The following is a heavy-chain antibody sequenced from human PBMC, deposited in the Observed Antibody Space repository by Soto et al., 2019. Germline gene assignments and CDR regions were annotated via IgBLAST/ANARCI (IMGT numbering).Heavy chain of an antibody. CDR2: INHSGST. CDR3: ARGHQLLIRDFDY. CDR1: GGSFSGYY. Sequence: PSETLSLTCAVYGGSFSGYYWSWIRQPPGKGLEWIGEINHSGSTNYNPSLKSRVTISVDASKNQFSLKLSSVTAADTAVYYCARGHQLLIRDFDYWGQGTLVTVSS. D-gene: IGHD2-2*01. J-gene: IGHJ4*02. V-gene: IGHV4-34*01.